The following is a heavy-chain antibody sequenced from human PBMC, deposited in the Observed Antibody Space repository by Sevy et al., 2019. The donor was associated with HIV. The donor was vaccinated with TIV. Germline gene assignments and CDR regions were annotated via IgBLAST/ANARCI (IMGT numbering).Heavy chain of an antibody. CDR3: ARVSDTFAALANYYGMDV. CDR2: ISSSGKYQ. CDR1: GFMFNLYG. J-gene: IGHJ6*02. V-gene: IGHV3-21*06. D-gene: IGHD6-6*01. Sequence: GGSLRLSCTTSGFMFNLYGFNWVRQAPGNGLEWISFISSSGKYQFYADSVKGRFTMSRDTATNSVHLQIDSLRADDTAVYYCARVSDTFAALANYYGMDVSGQGTAVTVSS.